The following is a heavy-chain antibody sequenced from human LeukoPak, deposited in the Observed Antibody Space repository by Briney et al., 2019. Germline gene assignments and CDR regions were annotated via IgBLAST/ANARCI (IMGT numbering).Heavy chain of an antibody. J-gene: IGHJ4*02. Sequence: GGSLRLSCAVSVITLSNYGMSWVRQAPGKGLEWVAGISDSGGSTKYADSVKGRFTIARDNRKNTLYLQMNSLRAEDTAVYFCAKRGVVIRVILVGFHKEAYYFESWGQGALVTVSS. D-gene: IGHD3/OR15-3a*01. V-gene: IGHV3-23*01. CDR2: ISDSGGST. CDR1: VITLSNYG. CDR3: AKRGVVIRVILVGFHKEAYYFES.